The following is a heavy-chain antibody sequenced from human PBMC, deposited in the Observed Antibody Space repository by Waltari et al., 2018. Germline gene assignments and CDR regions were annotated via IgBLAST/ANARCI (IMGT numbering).Heavy chain of an antibody. Sequence: QVQLQESGPGLVKPSGTLSLTCAVSGGSISSSNWWRWVRQPPGRGLAWLVGSYHSGSTNYNPSLKSRVTISVDNSKNTLYLQMNSLRAEDTAVYYCARGGSSEGDAFDIWGQGTMVTVSS. V-gene: IGHV4-4*02. CDR1: GGSISSSNW. CDR2: SYHSGST. J-gene: IGHJ3*02. D-gene: IGHD6-25*01. CDR3: ARGGSSEGDAFDI.